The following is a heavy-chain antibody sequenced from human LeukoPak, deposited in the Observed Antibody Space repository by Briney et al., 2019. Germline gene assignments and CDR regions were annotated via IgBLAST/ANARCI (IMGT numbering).Heavy chain of an antibody. J-gene: IGHJ4*02. D-gene: IGHD6-6*01. V-gene: IGHV3-74*01. CDR2: ISPTGSTT. Sequence: GGSLRLSCTASGFSFSGHWMHWARQLPGKGLVWVSRISPTGSTTSYADSVKGRYTVSRDNAKNTLYLQVNNLRAEDTAVYYCARGPNSNWSGLDFWGQGTLLTVSS. CDR1: GFSFSGHW. CDR3: ARGPNSNWSGLDF.